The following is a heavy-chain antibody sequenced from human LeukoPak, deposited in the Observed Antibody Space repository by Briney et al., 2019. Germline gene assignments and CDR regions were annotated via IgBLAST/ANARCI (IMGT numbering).Heavy chain of an antibody. CDR2: IYYSGST. J-gene: IGHJ4*02. D-gene: IGHD5-18*01. CDR1: GGSFSGYY. CDR3: ARSGYSYGIFDY. Sequence: SETLSLTCAVYGGSFSGYYWSWIRQPPGKGLEWIGYIYYSGSTNYNPSLKSRVTISVDTSKNQFSLKLSSVTAADTAVYYCARSGYSYGIFDYWGQGALVTVSS. V-gene: IGHV4-59*01.